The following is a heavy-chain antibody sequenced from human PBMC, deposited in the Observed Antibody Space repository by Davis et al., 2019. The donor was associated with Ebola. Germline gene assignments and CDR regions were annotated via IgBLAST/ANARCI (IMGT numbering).Heavy chain of an antibody. Sequence: SVKVSCKASGGTFSNYGITWVRQAPGQGLEWMGGIIPMFGPANYARKFQGRVTITADESTSTAYMELSSLRSEDTAVYYCARCGSGMEYYYMDVWAKGPRSPSP. J-gene: IGHJ6*03. CDR2: IIPMFGPA. V-gene: IGHV1-69*13. CDR3: ARCGSGMEYYYMDV. CDR1: GGTFSNYG. D-gene: IGHD3-10*01.